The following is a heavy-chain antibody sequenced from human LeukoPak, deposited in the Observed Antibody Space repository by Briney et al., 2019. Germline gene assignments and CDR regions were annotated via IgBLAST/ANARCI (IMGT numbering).Heavy chain of an antibody. V-gene: IGHV3-30*03. J-gene: IGHJ5*02. CDR3: SGYNWFDP. D-gene: IGHD3-22*01. Sequence: PGGSLRLSCATSGFTVSSNYMTWVRQAPGKGLEWVAVISHDGGNKYYADSVKGRFTISRDNSKSTLYLQMNSLRAEDTAVYYCSGYNWFDPWGQGTLVTVSS. CDR2: ISHDGGNK. CDR1: GFTVSSNY.